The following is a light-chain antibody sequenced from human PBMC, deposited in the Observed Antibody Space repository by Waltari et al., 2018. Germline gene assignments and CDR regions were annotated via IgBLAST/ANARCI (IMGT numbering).Light chain of an antibody. CDR1: RSDVGNHNY. V-gene: IGLV2-14*03. CDR2: DVS. Sequence: QSALTQPASVSGSPGQSITISCTGTRSDVGNHNYVSWYQQRPCKAPYLIIFDVSNRPSGVSIRFSGSKSGNTASLTISGLQAEDEADYYCNSYTNSGTYVFGSGTKVTVL. J-gene: IGLJ1*01. CDR3: NSYTNSGTYV.